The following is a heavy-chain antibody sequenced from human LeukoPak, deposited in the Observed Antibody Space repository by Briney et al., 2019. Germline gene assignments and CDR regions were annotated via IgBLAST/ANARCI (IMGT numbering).Heavy chain of an antibody. D-gene: IGHD2-2*01. V-gene: IGHV4-59*12. J-gene: IGHJ3*02. Sequence: SETLSLTCTVSRGSMTTYYWSWIRQPPGRGLEWIGYIFYSGSTNYNPSLKSRVTLSIDTSKNQFSLKLSSVTAADTAVYYCARDRCNSTTCASRGAFDIWGQGTMVTVS. CDR1: RGSMTTYY. CDR2: IFYSGST. CDR3: ARDRCNSTTCASRGAFDI.